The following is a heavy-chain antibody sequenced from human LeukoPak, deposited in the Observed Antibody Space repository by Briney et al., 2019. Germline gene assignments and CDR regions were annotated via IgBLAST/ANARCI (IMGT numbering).Heavy chain of an antibody. D-gene: IGHD3-9*01. J-gene: IGHJ3*02. CDR2: IIDESRQ. CDR3: VRDDATDDNGFDI. V-gene: IGHV3-30*12. CDR1: GFTFSSFG. Sequence: GGSLRLSCAASGFTFSSFGMHWVRQAPGKGLEWVALIIDESRQFYTPSVKGRLTISRDNSKNTLYLEMNSLRVEDTAVYYCVRDDATDDNGFDIWGQGTMVTVSS.